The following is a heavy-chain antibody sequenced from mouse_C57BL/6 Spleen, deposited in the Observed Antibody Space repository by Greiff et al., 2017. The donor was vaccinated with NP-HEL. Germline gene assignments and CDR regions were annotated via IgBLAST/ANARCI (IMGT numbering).Heavy chain of an antibody. V-gene: IGHV5-12*01. Sequence: EVKLMESGGGLVQPGGSLKLSCAASGFTFSDYYMYWVRQTPEKRLEWVAYISNGGGSTYYPDTVKGRFTISRDNAKNTLYLQMSRLKSEDTAMYYCARGPYYGSVDYWGQGTTLTVSS. J-gene: IGHJ2*01. CDR1: GFTFSDYY. CDR2: ISNGGGST. D-gene: IGHD1-1*01. CDR3: ARGPYYGSVDY.